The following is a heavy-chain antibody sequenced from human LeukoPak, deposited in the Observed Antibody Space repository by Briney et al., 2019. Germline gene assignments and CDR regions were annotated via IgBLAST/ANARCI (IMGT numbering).Heavy chain of an antibody. D-gene: IGHD3-22*01. J-gene: IGHJ3*02. CDR2: ISSSGST. Sequence: PSETLSLTCTVSGDSISSGDYDWGWLRQPAGKGLEWIGRISSSGSTNYNPSLKSRVTISVDTSKNQFSLKLSSVTAADTAVYFCARGPYSYDSSGAFDIWGQGTMVTVSS. CDR3: ARGPYSYDSSGAFDI. V-gene: IGHV4-61*02. CDR1: GDSISSGDYD.